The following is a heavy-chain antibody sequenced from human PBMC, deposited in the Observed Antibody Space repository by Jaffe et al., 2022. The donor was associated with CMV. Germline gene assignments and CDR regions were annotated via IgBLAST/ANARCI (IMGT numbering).Heavy chain of an antibody. V-gene: IGHV3-23*01. CDR2: ISGSGGST. Sequence: EVQLLESGGGLVQPGGSLRLSCAASGFTFSSYAMSWVRQAPGKGLEWVSAISGSGGSTYYADSVKGRFTISRDNSKNTLYLQMNSLRAEDTAVYYCAKDRYSSGWYSRGSVAKYYYYGMDVWGQGTTVTVSS. D-gene: IGHD6-19*01. CDR1: GFTFSSYA. CDR3: AKDRYSSGWYSRGSVAKYYYYGMDV. J-gene: IGHJ6*02.